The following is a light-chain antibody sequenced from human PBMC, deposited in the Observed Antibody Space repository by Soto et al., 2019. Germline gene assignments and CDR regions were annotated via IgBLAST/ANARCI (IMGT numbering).Light chain of an antibody. Sequence: EIVLTQSPGTLCLSPGERATLSCRTSQSVRSSHLAWYQQKPGQAPRLLIYGASSRATGIPDRFSGSGSGTDFTLTISRLEPEDFAVYYCQQYGSSPPITFGQGTRLEIK. V-gene: IGKV3-20*01. CDR2: GAS. CDR3: QQYGSSPPIT. J-gene: IGKJ5*01. CDR1: QSVRSSH.